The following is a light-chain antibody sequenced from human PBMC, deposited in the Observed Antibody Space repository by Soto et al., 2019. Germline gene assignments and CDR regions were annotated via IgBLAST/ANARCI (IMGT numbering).Light chain of an antibody. CDR1: QSVSSY. V-gene: IGKV3-11*01. J-gene: IGKJ5*01. CDR2: DAS. CDR3: QQRSNWPPIT. Sequence: DTVLTQSPGTLSLSPGEGAILSCRASQSVSSYLAWYQQKPGQAPRLLIYDASNRATGIPARFSGSGAGTEFILPISSLEPDDFSVYYCQQRSNWPPITFGQGTRLEIK.